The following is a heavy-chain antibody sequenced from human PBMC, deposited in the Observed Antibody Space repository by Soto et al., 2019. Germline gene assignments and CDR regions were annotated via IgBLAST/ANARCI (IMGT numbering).Heavy chain of an antibody. CDR2: IVVGSGNT. D-gene: IGHD3-22*01. V-gene: IGHV1-58*01. Sequence: GASVKVSCKASGFTFTSSAVQWVRQARGQRLEWIGWIVVGSGNTNYAQKFQERVTITRDMSTSTAYMELSSLRSEDTAVYYCAADPNYYDSSGYRDYWGQGTLVTVSS. CDR1: GFTFTSSA. J-gene: IGHJ4*02. CDR3: AADPNYYDSSGYRDY.